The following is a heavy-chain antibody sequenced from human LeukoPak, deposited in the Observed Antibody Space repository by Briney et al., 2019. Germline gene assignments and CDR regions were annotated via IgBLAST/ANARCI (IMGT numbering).Heavy chain of an antibody. D-gene: IGHD2-15*01. CDR2: INHSGST. V-gene: IGHV4-34*01. CDR3: ARRCSDGSCYNY. Sequence: SSETLSLTCAVYGGSFSGYYWSWIRQPPGKGEEWIGEINHSGSTNYNPSLKSRVTVSIDTSKNQFSLNLSSVTGADTAVYYCARRCSDGSCYNYWGQGTLVTVSS. CDR1: GGSFSGYY. J-gene: IGHJ4*02.